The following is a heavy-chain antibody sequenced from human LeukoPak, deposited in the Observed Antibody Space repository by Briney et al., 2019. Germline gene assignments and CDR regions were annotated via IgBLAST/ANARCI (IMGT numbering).Heavy chain of an antibody. Sequence: PGGSLRLSCAASGFSFKSYAMHWVRQAQGKGLEWVAVISSDGSDKYYGDSVKGRLTISRDNSMNTLYLQMNSLRVEDTAVYYCAKDGGRVAAALDFWGQGTPVTVSS. J-gene: IGHJ4*02. V-gene: IGHV3-30*18. CDR3: AKDGGRVAAALDF. CDR2: ISSDGSDK. CDR1: GFSFKSYA. D-gene: IGHD6-13*01.